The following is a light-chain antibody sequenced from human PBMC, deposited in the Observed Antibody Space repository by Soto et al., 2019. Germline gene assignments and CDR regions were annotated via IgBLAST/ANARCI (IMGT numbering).Light chain of an antibody. CDR3: TSYAGTYSFFYV. J-gene: IGLJ1*01. CDR1: SSDVGAYNY. Sequence: HSDLTQAPSASGFPGQSVTTSCTRTSSDVGAYNYVSWYQQLPGKAPKLIIYEVSKRPSGVPDRFSGSKSGNTASLTVSGLQAEDEADYYCTSYAGTYSFFYVFGTGTKVTVL. V-gene: IGLV2-8*01. CDR2: EVS.